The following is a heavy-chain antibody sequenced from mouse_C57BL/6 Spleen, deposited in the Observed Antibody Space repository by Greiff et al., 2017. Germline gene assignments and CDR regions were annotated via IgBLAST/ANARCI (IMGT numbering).Heavy chain of an antibody. J-gene: IGHJ2*01. V-gene: IGHV1-82*01. Sequence: QVQLKQSGPELVKPGASVKISCKASGYAFSSSWMNWVKQRPGKGLEWIGRIYPGDGDTNYNGKFKGKATLTADKASSTAYMQISSLTSEDSAVYFCARGYGSSYYFDYWGKGTTLTVSS. CDR1: GYAFSSSW. D-gene: IGHD1-1*01. CDR2: IYPGDGDT. CDR3: ARGYGSSYYFDY.